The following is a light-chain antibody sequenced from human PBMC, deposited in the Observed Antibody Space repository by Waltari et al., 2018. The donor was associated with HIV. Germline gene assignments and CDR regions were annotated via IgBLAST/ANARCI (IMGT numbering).Light chain of an antibody. J-gene: IGLJ2*01. CDR2: EVS. V-gene: IGLV2-23*02. Sequence: QSALTQPASVSGSPGQSITISCTGTSSDVGRYNLLSWYQKNPDNAPKLMIYEVSKRPSGVSNRFSGSKSGNTSSLTISGLQAEDEAAYYCCSYAGSSTLIFGGGTKLTVL. CDR1: SSDVGRYNL. CDR3: CSYAGSSTLI.